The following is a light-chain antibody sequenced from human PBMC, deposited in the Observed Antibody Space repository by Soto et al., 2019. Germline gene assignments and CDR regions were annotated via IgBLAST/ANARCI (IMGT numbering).Light chain of an antibody. CDR1: SGSIASNY. CDR3: XSYDSSNQV. Sequence: NFMLTQPHSVSESPGKTVTISCTRSSGSIASNYVQWYQQRPGSSPTTVIYEDNQRPSGVPDRFSGSIDSSSNSASLTISXXXXXXXXXXYCXSYDSSNQVFGGGTKLTVL. V-gene: IGLV6-57*01. J-gene: IGLJ2*01. CDR2: EDN.